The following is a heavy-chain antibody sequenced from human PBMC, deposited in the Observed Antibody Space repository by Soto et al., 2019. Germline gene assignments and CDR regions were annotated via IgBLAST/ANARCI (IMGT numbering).Heavy chain of an antibody. Sequence: SETLSLTCAVYGGSFSGYYWSWIRQPPGKGLEWIGEINHSGSTNYNPSLKSRVTISVDTSKNQFSLKLSSVTAADTAVYYCARGFKDIVVVPAVTGAYWGQGTLVTVSS. CDR2: INHSGST. CDR3: ARGFKDIVVVPAVTGAY. J-gene: IGHJ4*02. CDR1: GGSFSGYY. V-gene: IGHV4-34*01. D-gene: IGHD2-2*01.